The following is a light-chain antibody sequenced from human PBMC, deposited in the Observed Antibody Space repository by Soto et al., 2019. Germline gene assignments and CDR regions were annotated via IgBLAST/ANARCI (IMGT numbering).Light chain of an antibody. CDR3: QQYNNWPLA. J-gene: IGKJ4*01. CDR1: QNVNSN. CDR2: GAS. Sequence: EIVMTQSPATLSVSPGERATLSCRASQNVNSNLAWYQQKPGQAPRLLIYGASTRATGIPARFSGSGSGTEFTFTISSLQSEDFAVYYCQQYNNWPLAFGGGTRVEIK. V-gene: IGKV3-15*01.